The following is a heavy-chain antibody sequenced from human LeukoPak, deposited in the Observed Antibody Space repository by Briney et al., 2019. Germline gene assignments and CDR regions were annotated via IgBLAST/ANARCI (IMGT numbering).Heavy chain of an antibody. Sequence: TSETLSLTCTVSGYSISSGYYWGWIRQPPGKGLEWIGSIYHSGSTYYNPSLKSRVTISVDTSMNRFSLKLKSVTPADMAVYYCAKNYQPLPPIEANWFDPWGQGTLVTVSS. V-gene: IGHV4-38-2*02. J-gene: IGHJ5*02. D-gene: IGHD1-7*01. CDR3: AKNYQPLPPIEANWFDP. CDR1: GYSISSGYY. CDR2: IYHSGST.